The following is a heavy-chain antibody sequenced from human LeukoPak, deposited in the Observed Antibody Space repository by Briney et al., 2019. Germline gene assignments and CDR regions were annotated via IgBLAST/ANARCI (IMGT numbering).Heavy chain of an antibody. V-gene: IGHV3-30*02. CDR2: IRYDGSNK. J-gene: IGHJ4*02. CDR1: GFTFSSYG. Sequence: GGSLRLSCAASGFTFSSYGMHWVRQAPGKGLEWVAFIRYDGSNKYYADSVKGRFTISRDNSKNTLYLQMNSLRAEDTAVYYCAKRKDYYGSGSYPFDYWGQGTLVTVSS. CDR3: AKRKDYYGSGSYPFDY. D-gene: IGHD3-10*01.